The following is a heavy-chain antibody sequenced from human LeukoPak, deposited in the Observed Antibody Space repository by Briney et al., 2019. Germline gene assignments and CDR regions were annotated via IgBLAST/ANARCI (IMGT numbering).Heavy chain of an antibody. CDR3: ARAGIGGYCSGGSCYSGSFLGFGP. Sequence: PSETLSLTCTVSGGSISSYYWSWIRQPPGKGLEWIGYIYYSGSTNYNPSLKSRVTISVDTSKNQFSLKLSPVTAADTAVYYCARAGIGGYCSGGSCYSGSFLGFGPWGQGTLVTVSS. CDR1: GGSISSYY. CDR2: IYYSGST. V-gene: IGHV4-59*01. J-gene: IGHJ5*02. D-gene: IGHD2-15*01.